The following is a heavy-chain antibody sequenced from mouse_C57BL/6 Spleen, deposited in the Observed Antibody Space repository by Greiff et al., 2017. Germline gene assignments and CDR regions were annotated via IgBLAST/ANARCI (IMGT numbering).Heavy chain of an antibody. CDR2: IWRGGST. V-gene: IGHV2-2*01. CDR1: GFSLTSYG. CDR3: ARYGIYAMDY. Sequence: QVQLQQSGPGLVQPSQSLSITCTVSGFSLTSYGVHWVRQSPGKGLEWLGVIWRGGSTDYNAAFISRLSISKDNSKSQVFFKMNSLQADDTAIYYCARYGIYAMDYWGQGTSVTVSS. J-gene: IGHJ4*01. D-gene: IGHD2-1*01.